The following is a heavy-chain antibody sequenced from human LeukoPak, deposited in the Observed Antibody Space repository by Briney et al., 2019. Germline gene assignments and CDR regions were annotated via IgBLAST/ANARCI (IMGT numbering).Heavy chain of an antibody. D-gene: IGHD3-10*01. Sequence: PGGSLRLSCAASGFTFNSYAMSWGRQAPGKGLEWVSAISGSGGSTYYADSVKGRFTISRDNSKNTLYLQMNSLRAEDTAVYYCAKGRSFMVRGVIIRGDLDYWGQGTLVTVSS. J-gene: IGHJ4*02. CDR1: GFTFNSYA. V-gene: IGHV3-23*01. CDR3: AKGRSFMVRGVIIRGDLDY. CDR2: ISGSGGST.